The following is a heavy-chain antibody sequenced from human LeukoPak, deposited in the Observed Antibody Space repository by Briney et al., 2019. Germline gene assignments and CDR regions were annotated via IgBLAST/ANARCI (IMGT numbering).Heavy chain of an antibody. CDR2: INPSGGST. CDR3: AITVTSSYGLDY. Sequence: ASVKVSCKASGYTFTGYYMHWVRQAPGQGLEWMGIINPSGGSTSYAQKFQGRVTMTRDTSTSTVYMELSSLRSEDTAVYYCAITVTSSYGLDYWGQGTLVTVSS. V-gene: IGHV1-46*01. D-gene: IGHD5-18*01. J-gene: IGHJ4*02. CDR1: GYTFTGYY.